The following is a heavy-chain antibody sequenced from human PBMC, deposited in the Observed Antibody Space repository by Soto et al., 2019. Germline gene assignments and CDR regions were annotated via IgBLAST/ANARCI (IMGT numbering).Heavy chain of an antibody. D-gene: IGHD5-18*01. J-gene: IGHJ4*02. CDR3: ARAGGIQLWPPPTYYFDY. CDR1: GFTFSSYA. CDR2: ISYDGSNK. V-gene: IGHV3-30-3*01. Sequence: QVQLVESGGGVVQPGRSLRLSCAASGFTFSSYAMHWVRQAPGKGLEWVAVISYDGSNKYYADSVKGRFTISRDNSKNTLYLQMNSLRAEDTAVYYCARAGGIQLWPPPTYYFDYWGQGTLVTVSS.